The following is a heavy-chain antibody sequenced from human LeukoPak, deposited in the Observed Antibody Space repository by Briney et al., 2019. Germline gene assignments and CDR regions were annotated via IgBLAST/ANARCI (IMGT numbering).Heavy chain of an antibody. Sequence: PWGSLRLSCAASGFTFSSYSMNWVRQAPGKGLEWVSYISTGNSTIYYADSVKGRFTISRDNAKNSLYLQMNSLRDEDTAVYYCARGDWFDPWGQGTLVTVSS. CDR2: ISTGNSTI. CDR1: GFTFSSYS. V-gene: IGHV3-48*02. J-gene: IGHJ5*02. CDR3: ARGDWFDP.